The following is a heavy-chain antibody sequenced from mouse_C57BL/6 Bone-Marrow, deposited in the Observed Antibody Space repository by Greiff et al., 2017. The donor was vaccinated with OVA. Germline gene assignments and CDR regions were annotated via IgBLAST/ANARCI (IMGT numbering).Heavy chain of an antibody. CDR3: ARRANWDGYFDV. D-gene: IGHD4-1*01. Sequence: QVTLKESGPGILQPSQSLSLTCSFSGFSLSTFGMGVGWIRQPPGKGLEWLAHIWWDDDKYYNPALKSRLTISKDTSKNQLFLKIASVDTADTATYYCARRANWDGYFDVWGTGTTVTVSS. CDR1: GFSLSTFGMG. CDR2: IWWDDDK. J-gene: IGHJ1*03. V-gene: IGHV8-8*01.